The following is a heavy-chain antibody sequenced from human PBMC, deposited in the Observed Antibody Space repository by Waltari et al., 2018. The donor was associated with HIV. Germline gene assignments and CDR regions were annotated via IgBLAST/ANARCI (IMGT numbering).Heavy chain of an antibody. CDR2: ISYDGSNK. V-gene: IGHV3-30*18. Sequence: VQLVESGGGVVQPSRSLSRSCAASGFTFSSYGMQSVRQAPGKVLEWVAVISYDGSNKYYADSVKGRFTISRDNSKNTLYLQMNSLRAEDTAVYYCAKDRQKIGYYDILTGYLDYWGQGTLVTVSS. CDR3: AKDRQKIGYYDILTGYLDY. CDR1: GFTFSSYG. J-gene: IGHJ4*02. D-gene: IGHD3-9*01.